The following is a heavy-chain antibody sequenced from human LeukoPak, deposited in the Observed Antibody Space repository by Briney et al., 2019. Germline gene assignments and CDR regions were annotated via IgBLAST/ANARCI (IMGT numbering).Heavy chain of an antibody. CDR2: INQDARRK. D-gene: IGHD5-24*01. CDR1: GFSLGSYW. V-gene: IGHV3-7*03. Sequence: GGSLRLSCTASGFSLGSYWMSWVRQAPGKGLEWVANINQDARRKYYAGSVTGRFSVSRDNAQNSLHLQMDSLRAEDTAVYYCVREGPNLFEYWGQGTLVTVSS. J-gene: IGHJ4*02. CDR3: VREGPNLFEY.